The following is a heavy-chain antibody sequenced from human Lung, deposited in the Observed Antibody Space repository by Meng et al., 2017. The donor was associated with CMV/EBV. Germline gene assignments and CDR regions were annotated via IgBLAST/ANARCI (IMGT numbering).Heavy chain of an antibody. CDR1: GFTSSSYW. CDR3: ARVSGIAVAGTLGFGYYYYGMDV. V-gene: IGHV3-7*01. Sequence: GGSLRLXXAASGFTSSSYWMSWVRQAPGKGLEGVANIKQDGSVKYYVNSVKGRFTISRDNAKNSLYLQMNSLRAEDTAVYYCARVSGIAVAGTLGFGYYYYGMDVWGQGTXVTVSS. J-gene: IGHJ6*02. CDR2: IKQDGSVK. D-gene: IGHD6-19*01.